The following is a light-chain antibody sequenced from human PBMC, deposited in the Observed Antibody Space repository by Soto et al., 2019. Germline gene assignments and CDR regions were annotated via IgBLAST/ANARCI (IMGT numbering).Light chain of an antibody. Sequence: EIVLTQSPGTLSLSPGERATLSCRASQSVSSYLAWYQQKPGQAPRLLIYGASTRATGIPARFSGSGSGTEFTLTISSLQSEDFAVYYCQQYNSWPPITFGQGTRLEI. CDR3: QQYNSWPPIT. CDR1: QSVSSY. J-gene: IGKJ5*01. CDR2: GAS. V-gene: IGKV3-15*01.